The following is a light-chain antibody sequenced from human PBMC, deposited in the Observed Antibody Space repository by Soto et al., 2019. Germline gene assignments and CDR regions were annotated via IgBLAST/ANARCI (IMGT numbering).Light chain of an antibody. J-gene: IGLJ2*01. V-gene: IGLV2-8*01. Sequence: QSALTQPPSASGSPGQSVTISCTGTSSDVGGYNYVSLYQQHPGKAPKLMIYEVSKRPSGVPDRFSGSKSGNTASLTVSGLQAEDEDDYYCSSYAGSNNLVVFGGGTQLTVL. CDR1: SSDVGGYNY. CDR2: EVS. CDR3: SSYAGSNNLVV.